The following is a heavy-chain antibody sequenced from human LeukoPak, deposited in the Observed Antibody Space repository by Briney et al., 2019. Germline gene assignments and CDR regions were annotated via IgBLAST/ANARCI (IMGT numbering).Heavy chain of an antibody. CDR2: IYYSGST. D-gene: IGHD2-8*01. Sequence: SETLSLTCTVSGGSISSSSYYWGWTRQPPGKGLEWIGSIYYSGSTYYNPSLKSRVTISVDTSKNQFSLKLSSVTAADTAVYYGARQLFDARADDFPGPLDYWGQGPLATVSS. CDR3: ARQLFDARADDFPGPLDY. CDR1: GGSISSSSYY. V-gene: IGHV4-39*01. J-gene: IGHJ4*02.